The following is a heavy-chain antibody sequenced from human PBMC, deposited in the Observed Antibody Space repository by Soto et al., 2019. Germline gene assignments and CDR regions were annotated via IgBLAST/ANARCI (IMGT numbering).Heavy chain of an antibody. J-gene: IGHJ4*02. CDR3: AREATPVVTPRVFDY. CDR1: GFTFSGYS. D-gene: IGHD2-21*02. V-gene: IGHV3-48*02. CDR2: ISSSSGNI. Sequence: PGGSLRLSCVASGFTFSGYSMNWVRQAPGKGLEWVSFISSSSGNIYYADSVKGRSTISRDNAKNSLYLQMNSLRDEDTAVYYCAREATPVVTPRVFDYWGRGTQVTVSS.